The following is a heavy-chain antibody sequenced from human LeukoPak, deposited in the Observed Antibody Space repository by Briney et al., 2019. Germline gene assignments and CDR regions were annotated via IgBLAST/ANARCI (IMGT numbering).Heavy chain of an antibody. CDR2: IYYSGST. Sequence: TFSSYWMSWVRQPPGKGLEWIGSIYYSGSTYYNPSLKSRVTISVDTSKNQFSLKLSSVTAADTAVYYCARHGLYYYDSSGANWFDPWGQGTLVTVSS. V-gene: IGHV4-39*01. D-gene: IGHD3-22*01. J-gene: IGHJ5*02. CDR1: TFSSYW. CDR3: ARHGLYYYDSSGANWFDP.